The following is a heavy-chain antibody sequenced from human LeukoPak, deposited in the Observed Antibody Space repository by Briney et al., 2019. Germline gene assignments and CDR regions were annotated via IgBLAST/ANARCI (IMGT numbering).Heavy chain of an antibody. CDR2: ISSSSSYI. J-gene: IGHJ4*02. D-gene: IGHD6-19*01. CDR3: ARLGWAVAGRLEFEY. V-gene: IGHV3-21*01. Sequence: GGSLRLSCAASGFTFSSYSMNWVRQAPGKGLEWVSSISSSSSYIYYADSVKGRFTISRDNAKNSRYLQMNSLRAEDTAVYYCARLGWAVAGRLEFEYWGQGTLVTVSS. CDR1: GFTFSSYS.